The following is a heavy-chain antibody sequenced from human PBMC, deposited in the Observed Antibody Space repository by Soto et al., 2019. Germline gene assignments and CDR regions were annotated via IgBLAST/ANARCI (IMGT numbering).Heavy chain of an antibody. J-gene: IGHJ3*01. CDR3: ARGNALDV. Sequence: QGQLQQSGPGLVKPSQTLSITCAIYGASVSSDITSWNWIRQSPSRGLEWLGRTYYRSKWFHDYAASVKSRITINPDTSKNQFSLELNSMTPEDTAVYYCARGNALDVWGQGTVVTVSS. V-gene: IGHV6-1*01. CDR1: GASVSSDITS. CDR2: TYYRSKWFH. D-gene: IGHD3-10*01.